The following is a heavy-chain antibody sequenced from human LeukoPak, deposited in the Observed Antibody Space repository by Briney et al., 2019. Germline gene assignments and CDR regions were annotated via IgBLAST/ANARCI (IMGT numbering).Heavy chain of an antibody. D-gene: IGHD3-3*01. CDR1: GGSLSSYY. Sequence: SETLSLTCTVSGGSLSSYYWSWIRQPAGKGLEWIGRVYTSGSTNYNPSLKSRVTMSIDTSKNQFSLEVSSVTAADTAVYYCARAHYDFWSGYYGNDAFDIWGQGTMVTVSS. J-gene: IGHJ3*02. CDR2: VYTSGST. V-gene: IGHV4-4*07. CDR3: ARAHYDFWSGYYGNDAFDI.